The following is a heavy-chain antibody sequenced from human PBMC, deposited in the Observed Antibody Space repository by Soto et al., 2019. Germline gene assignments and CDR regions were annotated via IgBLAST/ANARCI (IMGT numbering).Heavy chain of an antibody. Sequence: QLLLVESGSGLVRPSQTLSLSCNVSGGSLSSGGCSWAWVRLPVGKGLEWIGYIFVTGNTYFSASLKSRLSLSVDTSLNQFSMQLASVTAADTAMYYCACLNGYNRYFDHWGRGTLVTVSS. D-gene: IGHD5-12*01. CDR2: IFVTGNT. J-gene: IGHJ2*01. CDR1: GGSLSSGGCS. CDR3: ACLNGYNRYFDH. V-gene: IGHV4-30-2*01.